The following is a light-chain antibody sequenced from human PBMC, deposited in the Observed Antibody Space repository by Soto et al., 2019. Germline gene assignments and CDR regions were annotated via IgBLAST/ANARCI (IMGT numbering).Light chain of an antibody. CDR1: QSVSSKY. CDR2: GTS. V-gene: IGKV3-20*01. CDR3: QQYGSSLFT. J-gene: IGKJ3*01. Sequence: EIVMTQSPVTLSVSPGERVTLSCRASQSVSSKYLAWYQQKPGQAPRVLIYGTSIRASGVPERFSGGGSGTDFTLTITRLEPEDFAVYYCQQYGSSLFTFGPGTKVDIK.